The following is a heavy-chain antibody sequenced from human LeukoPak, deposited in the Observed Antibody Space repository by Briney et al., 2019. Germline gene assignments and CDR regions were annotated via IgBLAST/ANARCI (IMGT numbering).Heavy chain of an antibody. CDR2: ISAYNGYT. CDR1: GYTFTTYD. CDR3: ARVGTGTRSFDS. D-gene: IGHD1/OR15-1a*01. Sequence: SVKVSCKTSGYTFTTYDINWVRQAPGQGLEWMGRISAYNGYTNYGQKLQGRVTMTTDTSTNTAYMELRSLRSDDTAVYYCARVGTGTRSFDSWGQGTLVTVSS. J-gene: IGHJ4*02. V-gene: IGHV1-18*01.